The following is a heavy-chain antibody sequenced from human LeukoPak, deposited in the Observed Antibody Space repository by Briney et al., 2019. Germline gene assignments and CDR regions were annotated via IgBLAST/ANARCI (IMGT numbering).Heavy chain of an antibody. CDR2: ISYDGSNK. J-gene: IGHJ4*02. Sequence: GGSLRLSCAASGFTFSSYGMHWVRQAPGKGLEWVAVISYDGSNKYYADSVKGRFTISRDNSKNTLHLQMNSLRAEDTAVYYCAKGYSYGLDYWGQGTLVTVSS. CDR3: AKGYSYGLDY. CDR1: GFTFSSYG. D-gene: IGHD5-18*01. V-gene: IGHV3-30*18.